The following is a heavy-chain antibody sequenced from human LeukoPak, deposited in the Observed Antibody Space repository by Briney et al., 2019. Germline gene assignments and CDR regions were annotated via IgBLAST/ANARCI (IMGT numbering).Heavy chain of an antibody. J-gene: IGHJ4*02. CDR2: IYYSGST. V-gene: IGHV4-30-4*01. D-gene: IGHD4-17*01. CDR1: GGSISSGDYY. Sequence: SETLSLTCTVSGGSISSGDYYWSWIRQPPGKGLEWIGYIYYSGSTYYNPSLKSRVTISVDTSKNQYSLKLSSVTAADTAVYYCARLRMTTVTTREYYFDYWGQGTLVTVSS. CDR3: ARLRMTTVTTREYYFDY.